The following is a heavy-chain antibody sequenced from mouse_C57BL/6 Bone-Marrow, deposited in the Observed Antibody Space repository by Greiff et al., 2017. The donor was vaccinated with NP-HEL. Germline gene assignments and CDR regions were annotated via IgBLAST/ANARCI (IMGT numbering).Heavy chain of an antibody. Sequence: VQLQQSGPELVKPGASVKISCKASGYTFTDYYMDWVKQSPGQSLEWIGFLYPTNGGTNYNQKFKGKATLTVDTSSSTAYMELRSLTSEDTAVYYCARVVATYYFDYWGQGTTLTVSS. V-gene: IGHV1-18*01. J-gene: IGHJ2*01. CDR2: LYPTNGGT. CDR3: ARVVATYYFDY. CDR1: GYTFTDYY. D-gene: IGHD1-1*01.